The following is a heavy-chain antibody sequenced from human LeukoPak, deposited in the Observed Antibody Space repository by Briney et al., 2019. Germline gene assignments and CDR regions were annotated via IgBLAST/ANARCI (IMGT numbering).Heavy chain of an antibody. J-gene: IGHJ5*02. CDR3: AREYCSSTSCYFTEFDP. V-gene: IGHV3-48*04. Sequence: GGSLRLSCAVSGLTFSSYSVNWVRQAPGKGLEWVSYISSSSSPIYYADSVTGRFTISKDNANNSRYLQMNSLRAEDTAVYYCAREYCSSTSCYFTEFDPWGQGTLVAVSS. CDR2: ISSSSSPI. D-gene: IGHD2-2*01. CDR1: GLTFSSYS.